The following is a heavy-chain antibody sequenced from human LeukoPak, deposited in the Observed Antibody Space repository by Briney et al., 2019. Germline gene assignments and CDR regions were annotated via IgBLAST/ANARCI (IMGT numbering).Heavy chain of an antibody. D-gene: IGHD6-6*01. J-gene: IGHJ5*02. CDR2: IDHSGST. Sequence: SETLSLTCGVYGGSFSGYHWTWIRLRPGKGLEWIGDIDHSGSTHYNPSLKSRVTISLDTSNNQFSLKLNSVTAADTAVYYCARGFPSSSRWFDPWGQGTLVTVSS. CDR1: GGSFSGYH. V-gene: IGHV4-34*01. CDR3: ARGFPSSSRWFDP.